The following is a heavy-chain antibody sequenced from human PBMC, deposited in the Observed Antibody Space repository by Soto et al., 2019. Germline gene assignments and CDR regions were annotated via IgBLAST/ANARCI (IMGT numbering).Heavy chain of an antibody. J-gene: IGHJ4*02. D-gene: IGHD1-26*01. CDR2: ISTTSTYI. V-gene: IGHV3-21*01. CDR1: GFIFSGYS. CDR3: ARDGIVGTTDFFDY. Sequence: EEQLVESGGGLVKPGGSLRLSCAGSGFIFSGYSMNWVRQAPGKGLEWVSSISTTSTYIYYADSVKGCFTVSRDNAKNSLYLQMTGLRPEDTAMYYCARDGIVGTTDFFDYWGQGTLVTVSS.